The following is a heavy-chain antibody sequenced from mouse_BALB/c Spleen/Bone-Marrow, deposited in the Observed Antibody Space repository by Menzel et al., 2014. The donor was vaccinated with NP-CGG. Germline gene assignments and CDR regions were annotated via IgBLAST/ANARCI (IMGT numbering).Heavy chain of an antibody. J-gene: IGHJ2*01. V-gene: IGHV1-26*01. Sequence: VQLRQSGPDLAKPGASVKISCKASGYSFTGYYMHWVKQSHGKSLEWIGRVNPNNGGTSYNQKFKGKAILTVDKSSSTAYMGLRSLTSEDSAVYYCAIGNYFDYWGQGTTLTVSS. CDR2: VNPNNGGT. CDR3: AIGNYFDY. CDR1: GYSFTGYY. D-gene: IGHD1-1*02.